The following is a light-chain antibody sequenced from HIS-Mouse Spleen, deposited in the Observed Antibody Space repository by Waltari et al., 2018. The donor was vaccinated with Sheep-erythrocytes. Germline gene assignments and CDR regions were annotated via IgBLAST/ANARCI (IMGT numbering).Light chain of an antibody. J-gene: IGLJ1*01. CDR3: CSYAGSYNHV. CDR1: SRDVGGYDY. V-gene: IGLV2-11*01. Sequence: QSALTQPRSVPGSPGPSVTLSCTGTSRDVGGYDYVSWYQQHPGKAPKLMIYDVSKRPSGVPDRFSGSKSGNTASLTISGLQAEDEADYYCCSYAGSYNHVFATGTKVTVL. CDR2: DVS.